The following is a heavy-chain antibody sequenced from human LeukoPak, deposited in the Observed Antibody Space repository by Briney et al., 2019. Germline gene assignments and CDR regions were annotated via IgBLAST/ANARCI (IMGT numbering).Heavy chain of an antibody. Sequence: GGSLRLSCAASGFTFDDYGMSWVRQAPGKGLEWVPGINWNGGSTGYADSVKGRFTISRDNAKNSLYLQMNSLRAEDTAIYFCARAIFGLVIVYYMDVWGKGTTVTVSS. CDR3: ARAIFGLVIVYYMDV. J-gene: IGHJ6*03. V-gene: IGHV3-20*04. D-gene: IGHD3/OR15-3a*01. CDR2: INWNGGST. CDR1: GFTFDDYG.